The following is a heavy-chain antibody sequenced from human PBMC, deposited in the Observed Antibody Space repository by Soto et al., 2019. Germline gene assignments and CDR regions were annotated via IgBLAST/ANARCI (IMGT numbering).Heavy chain of an antibody. Sequence: GGSLRLSCEAFGFTFVVFGLSWVRQAPGKGLEWVSGVNWNGRSTGYADSAKGRFTISRDNAQNSLYLQMNSLRAEDTALYFCARDFDADSRTDFDYWGQGTLVTVSS. D-gene: IGHD4-17*01. V-gene: IGHV3-20*04. CDR1: GFTFVVFG. CDR3: ARDFDADSRTDFDY. CDR2: VNWNGRST. J-gene: IGHJ4*02.